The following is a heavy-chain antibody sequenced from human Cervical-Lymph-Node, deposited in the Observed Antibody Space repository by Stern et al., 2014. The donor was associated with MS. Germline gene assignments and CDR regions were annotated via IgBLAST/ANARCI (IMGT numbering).Heavy chain of an antibody. D-gene: IGHD2-2*02. Sequence: VQLVESGGGVVKPGRSLRLSCAASGFTFRNYVMNWVRQAPGKGLEWVAVISYDGSNKYYADSVKGRFTISRDNSKSTLSLQMSSLRAEDTAVYYCARDLKYCSGATCYTSYYYYYGMDVWGQGTTVTVSS. CDR3: ARDLKYCSGATCYTSYYYYYGMDV. CDR1: GFTFRNYV. J-gene: IGHJ6*02. CDR2: ISYDGSNK. V-gene: IGHV3-30*03.